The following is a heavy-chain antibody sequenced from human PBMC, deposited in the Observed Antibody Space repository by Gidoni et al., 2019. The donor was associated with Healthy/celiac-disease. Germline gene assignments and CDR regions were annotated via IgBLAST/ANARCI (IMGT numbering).Heavy chain of an antibody. Sequence: GGGVVQPGRSLRLSCAASGFTFSSYGMHWVRQAPGKGLEWVAVIWYDGSNKYYADSVKGRFTISRDNSKNTLYLQMNSLRAEDTAVYYCARDWRSSRFEDAFDIWGQGTMVTVSS. D-gene: IGHD6-13*01. CDR2: IWYDGSNK. CDR1: GFTFSSYG. CDR3: ARDWRSSRFEDAFDI. V-gene: IGHV3-33*01. J-gene: IGHJ3*02.